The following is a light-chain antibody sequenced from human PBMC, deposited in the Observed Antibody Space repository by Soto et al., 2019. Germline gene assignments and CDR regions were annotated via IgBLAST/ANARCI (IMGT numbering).Light chain of an antibody. Sequence: DIQMTQSPSSLSASVGDRVTITCRASQGISNYLAWYQQKPGEVPKLLIYTASNLQPAVPSRFSGSGSGTDVTLTISSLQPEDAATYSGHKYTSAPLTFGHGTKVESK. CDR2: TAS. J-gene: IGKJ1*01. CDR3: HKYTSAPLT. CDR1: QGISNY. V-gene: IGKV1-27*01.